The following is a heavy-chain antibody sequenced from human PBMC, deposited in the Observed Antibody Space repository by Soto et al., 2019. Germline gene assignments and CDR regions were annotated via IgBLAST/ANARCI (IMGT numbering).Heavy chain of an antibody. V-gene: IGHV1-2*02. D-gene: IGHD3-22*01. CDR1: GYTFIDYY. Sequence: ASVKVSCKASGYTFIDYYMHWVRQAPGQGLEWMGWINPDTDDAHYAQKFQGRLIMTRDTSINTVYMELGRLTSDDTAVYYCARDYFNRSGLYGMDLWGQGTTVTVSS. CDR3: ARDYFNRSGLYGMDL. CDR2: INPDTDDA. J-gene: IGHJ6*02.